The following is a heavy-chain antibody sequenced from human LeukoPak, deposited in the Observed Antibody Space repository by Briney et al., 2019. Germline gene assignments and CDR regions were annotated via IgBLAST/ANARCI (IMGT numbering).Heavy chain of an antibody. D-gene: IGHD6-13*01. CDR3: ARGWGRIAAAGTIDY. Sequence: PGGSLRLSCAASGFTFSSYAMHWVRQAPGKGLEWVAVISYDGSNKYYADSVKGRFTISRDNSKNTLYLQMNSLRAEDTAVYYCARGWGRIAAAGTIDYWGQGTLVTVSS. V-gene: IGHV3-30-3*01. CDR1: GFTFSSYA. J-gene: IGHJ4*02. CDR2: ISYDGSNK.